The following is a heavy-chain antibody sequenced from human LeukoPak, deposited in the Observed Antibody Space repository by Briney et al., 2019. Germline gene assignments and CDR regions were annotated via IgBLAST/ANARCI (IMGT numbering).Heavy chain of an antibody. CDR1: GGTFSSYA. D-gene: IGHD3-10*01. CDR2: IIPILGIA. J-gene: IGHJ6*02. Sequence: SVKVSCKASGGTFSSYAISWVRQAPGQGLEWMGRIIPILGIANYAQKFQGRVTITADKSTSTAYVELSSLRSEDTAVYYCARDSEGGSGSYSYGMDVWGQGTTVTVSS. V-gene: IGHV1-69*04. CDR3: ARDSEGGSGSYSYGMDV.